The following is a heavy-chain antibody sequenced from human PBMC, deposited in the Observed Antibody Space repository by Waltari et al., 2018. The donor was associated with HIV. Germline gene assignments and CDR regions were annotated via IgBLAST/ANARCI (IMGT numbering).Heavy chain of an antibody. D-gene: IGHD3-3*01. J-gene: IGHJ2*01. Sequence: QVQLQESGPGLVKPSETLSLTCVVSGYSINTDYYWGWVRQPPGKGLEWLGSAFHSGGTCHKASLKSRVAISIDRSKKQVSLKVTSGSAADTAVYYCARAGVASAGVVPALFDLWGRGTLVTVSS. CDR2: AFHSGGT. CDR3: ARAGVASAGVVPALFDL. V-gene: IGHV4-38-2*01. CDR1: GYSINTDYY.